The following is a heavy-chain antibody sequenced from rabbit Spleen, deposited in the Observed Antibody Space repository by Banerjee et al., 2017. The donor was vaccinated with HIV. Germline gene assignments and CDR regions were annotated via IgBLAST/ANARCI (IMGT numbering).Heavy chain of an antibody. J-gene: IGHJ4*01. CDR3: ARETYDDYRDAGYFKL. CDR1: GVSFNAKDV. V-gene: IGHV1S45*01. CDR2: INTGRSTST. D-gene: IGHD2-1*01. Sequence: QEQLVESGGGLVKPEGSLTLTCKASGVSFNAKDVMCWVRQAPGKGLEWIACINTGRSTSTYYASWAKGRFTISKTSSTTVTLQMTSLTAADTATYFCARETYDDYRDAGYFKLWGPGTLVTVS.